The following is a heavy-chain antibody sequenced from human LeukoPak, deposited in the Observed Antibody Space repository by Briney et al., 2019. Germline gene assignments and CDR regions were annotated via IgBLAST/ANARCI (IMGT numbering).Heavy chain of an antibody. D-gene: IGHD6-19*01. V-gene: IGHV4-59*12. Sequence: SETLSLTCTVSGGSINSYYWSWIRQPPGKGLEWVGYIFYTGSTNYNPSLKSRVTISVDRSKNQFSLKLRSVTAADTAVYYCARDRQDSSGWYPYYFDYWGQGTLVTVSS. J-gene: IGHJ4*02. CDR3: ARDRQDSSGWYPYYFDY. CDR1: GGSINSYY. CDR2: IFYTGST.